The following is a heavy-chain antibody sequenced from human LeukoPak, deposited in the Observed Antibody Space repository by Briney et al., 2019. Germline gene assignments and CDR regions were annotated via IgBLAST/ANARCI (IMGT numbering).Heavy chain of an antibody. J-gene: IGHJ4*02. CDR2: ISSSGSTI. CDR1: GFTFSSYE. CDR3: ARVLSSGYYFDY. D-gene: IGHD3-22*01. V-gene: IGHV3-48*03. Sequence: GGSLRLSCAASGFTFSSYEMNWVRQAPGKGLEWVSYISSSGSTIYYADSVKGRFTISRDNAKNSLYLQMNSLRAEDTAVYYCARVLSSGYYFDYWGQGTLATVSS.